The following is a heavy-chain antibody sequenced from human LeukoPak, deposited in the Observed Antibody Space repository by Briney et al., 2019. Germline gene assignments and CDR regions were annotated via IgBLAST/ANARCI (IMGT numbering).Heavy chain of an antibody. CDR2: IGASGGST. D-gene: IGHD3-9*01. V-gene: IGHV3-23*01. J-gene: IGHJ4*02. CDR1: GFTFSSYA. CDR3: AKAEGYDILTGLDY. Sequence: GGSLRLSFATSGFTFSSYAMSWVRPAPGKGLEWGSGIGASGGSTYYADSVKGRFTISRDNSKNTLYLQMNSLRTEDTAVYYCAKAEGYDILTGLDYWGQGTLVTVSS.